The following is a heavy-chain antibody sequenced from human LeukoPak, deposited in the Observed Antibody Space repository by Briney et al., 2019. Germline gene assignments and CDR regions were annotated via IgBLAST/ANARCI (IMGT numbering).Heavy chain of an antibody. CDR3: ARDLHYYVAMDV. CDR2: VVGRGDDT. V-gene: IGHV3-23*01. D-gene: IGHD3-10*02. J-gene: IGHJ6*02. CDR1: GFTFNTYT. Sequence: GGSLRLSCAASGFTFNTYTMSWVRQAPGRGMEWISAVVGRGDDTDHADSVKGRFTVSRDNSRNTLYLRMNSLRVEDTAVYYCARDLHYYVAMDVWGQGTTVTVSS.